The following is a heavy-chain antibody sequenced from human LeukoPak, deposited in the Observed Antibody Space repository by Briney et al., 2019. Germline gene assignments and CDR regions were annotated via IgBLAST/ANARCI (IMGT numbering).Heavy chain of an antibody. D-gene: IGHD3-10*01. CDR3: ARDSNAFTVVRGLYNWFDP. V-gene: IGHV1-18*04. CDR1: GYTFTGYG. J-gene: IGHJ5*02. CDR2: ISAYNGNT. Sequence: GASVKVSCKAPGYTFTGYGISWVRQAPGQGLEWMGWISAYNGNTNYAQKLQGRVTMTTDTSTSTAYMELRSLRSDDTAVYYCARDSNAFTVVRGLYNWFDPWGQGTLVTVSS.